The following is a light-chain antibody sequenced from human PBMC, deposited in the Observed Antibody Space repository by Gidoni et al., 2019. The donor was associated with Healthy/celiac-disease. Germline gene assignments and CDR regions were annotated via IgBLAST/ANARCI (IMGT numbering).Light chain of an antibody. CDR1: QGISSY. J-gene: IGKJ1*01. CDR3: QQYYSYPWT. V-gene: IGKV1-8*01. Sequence: AIRMTQSPSSFSASTGDRVTITCRASQGISSYLAWYQQKPGKAPKLLIYAASTLQSGVPSRFSGSGSGTDFTLTISCLQPEDFATYYCQQYYSYPWTFSQGTKVEIK. CDR2: AAS.